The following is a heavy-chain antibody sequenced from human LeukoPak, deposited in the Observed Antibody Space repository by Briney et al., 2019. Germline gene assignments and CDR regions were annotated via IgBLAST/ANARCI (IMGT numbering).Heavy chain of an antibody. CDR3: ARRRSSSWNTDY. Sequence: GGSLRLSCAASGFTLSSYSMNWVRQAPGKGLEWVSSISSSSSYIYYADSVKGRFTISRDNAKNSLYLQMNSLRAEDTAVYYCARRRSSSWNTDYWGQGTLVTVSS. CDR2: ISSSSSYI. V-gene: IGHV3-21*01. D-gene: IGHD6-13*01. J-gene: IGHJ4*02. CDR1: GFTLSSYS.